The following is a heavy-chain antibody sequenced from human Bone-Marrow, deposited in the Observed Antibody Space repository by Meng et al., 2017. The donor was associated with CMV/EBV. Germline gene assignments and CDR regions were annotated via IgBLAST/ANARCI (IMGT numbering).Heavy chain of an antibody. Sequence: ASVTVSCKASVYTFTSYDINWVRQATGQGLEWMGWMNPNSGNTGYAQKFQGRVTMTRNTSISTAYMELSSLRSEDTAVYYCARGTYSSSSFGFYYYYYGMDVWGQGTTVTVSS. CDR2: MNPNSGNT. J-gene: IGHJ6*02. V-gene: IGHV1-8*01. D-gene: IGHD6-6*01. CDR3: ARGTYSSSSFGFYYYYYGMDV. CDR1: VYTFTSYD.